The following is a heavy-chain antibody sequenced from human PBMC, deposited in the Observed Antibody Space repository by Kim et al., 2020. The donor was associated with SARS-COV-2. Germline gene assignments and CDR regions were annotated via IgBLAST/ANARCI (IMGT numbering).Heavy chain of an antibody. CDR2: SNTNTGHP. CDR3: ARDRGLCVTSSCRSYHYHMDV. CDR1: GYSLTTHS. V-gene: IGHV7-4-1*02. D-gene: IGHD3-10*01. Sequence: ASVKVSCKASGYSLTTHSMNWVRQAPGQGLEWLGWSNTNTGHPTYVQGLTGRLVFSLDTSVNTAFLEINGLQTEDTAVYYCARDRGLCVTSSCRSYHYHMDVWGQGTTVTVSS. J-gene: IGHJ6*03.